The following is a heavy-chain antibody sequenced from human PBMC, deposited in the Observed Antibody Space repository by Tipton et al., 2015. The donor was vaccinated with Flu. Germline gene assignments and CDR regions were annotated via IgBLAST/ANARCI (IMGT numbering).Heavy chain of an antibody. J-gene: IGHJ5*02. V-gene: IGHV3-23*01. CDR3: AKDRTTIFVVLMPPP. CDR1: GITFRSYA. CDR2: ITGLGGDS. Sequence: SLRLSCAASGITFRSYAMNWVRQAPGKGREWVSSITGLGGDSYYADPVKGRFTISRDNSKNTLYLQMNSLRVGDTAIYDCAKDRTTIFVVLMPPPWGQGTLVTVSS. D-gene: IGHD3-3*01.